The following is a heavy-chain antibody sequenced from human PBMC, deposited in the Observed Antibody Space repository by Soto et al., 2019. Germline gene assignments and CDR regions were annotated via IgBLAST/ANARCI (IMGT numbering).Heavy chain of an antibody. V-gene: IGHV3-66*01. CDR3: AKDSRSLTRNTIFGVDYMDV. CDR2: MYSGGGI. CDR1: GFTVSNNY. D-gene: IGHD3-3*01. Sequence: GGSLRLSCVASGFTVSNNYMTWVRQAPGKGLEWVSNMYSGGGIYYTDSVKGRFTISRDNSNNTLYLQMINVRAEDTAVYYCAKDSRSLTRNTIFGVDYMDVWGKGTTVTVSS. J-gene: IGHJ6*03.